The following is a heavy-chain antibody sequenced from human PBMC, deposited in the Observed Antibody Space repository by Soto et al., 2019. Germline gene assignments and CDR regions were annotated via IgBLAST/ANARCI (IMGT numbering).Heavy chain of an antibody. CDR1: GFTFSSYG. D-gene: IGHD2-21*02. J-gene: IGHJ4*02. Sequence: QVQLVESGGGVVQPGRSLRLSCAASGFTFSSYGMHWVRQAPGKGLEWVAVISYDGSNKYYADSVKGRFTISRDNSKNTLYLEMNSLGAEDTAVYYCAAEGKYCGDCYPGGDYWGQGTLVTVSS. CDR2: ISYDGSNK. V-gene: IGHV3-30*03. CDR3: AAEGKYCGDCYPGGDY.